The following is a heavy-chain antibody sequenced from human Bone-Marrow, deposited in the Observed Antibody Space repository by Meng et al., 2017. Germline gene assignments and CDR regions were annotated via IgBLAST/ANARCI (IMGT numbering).Heavy chain of an antibody. D-gene: IGHD2-21*01. Sequence: QVQLQQWGAGLLKPSETLSLTCAAYGGSISSGDYYWSWIRQPPGKGLEWIGYIYNSGSTYYNPSLKSRVTISVDTSKNQFSLKLRFVTAADTAVYYCAREGRSHQVGVSVYWGQGNLVTVSS. CDR2: IYNSGST. CDR1: GGSISSGDYY. V-gene: IGHV4-30-4*01. CDR3: AREGRSHQVGVSVY. J-gene: IGHJ4*02.